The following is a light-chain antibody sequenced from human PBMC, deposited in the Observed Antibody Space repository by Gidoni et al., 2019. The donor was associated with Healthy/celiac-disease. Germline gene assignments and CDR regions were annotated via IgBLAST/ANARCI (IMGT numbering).Light chain of an antibody. J-gene: IGKJ3*01. CDR3: QQLNSYPIFT. V-gene: IGKV1-9*01. CDR2: AAS. Sequence: DTELTQSPSSLSASVGDRDTITCRRSQGISSYLAWYQQKPGKAPKLLIYAASTLQSGVPSRCSGSGSGTEFTLTISSLQPEDFATYYCQQLNSYPIFTFXPXTKVDIK. CDR1: QGISSY.